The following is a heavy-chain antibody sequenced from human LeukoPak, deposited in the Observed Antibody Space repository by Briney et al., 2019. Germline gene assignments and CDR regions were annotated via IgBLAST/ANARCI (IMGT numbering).Heavy chain of an antibody. V-gene: IGHV3-30*04. CDR2: ISYDGSNK. D-gene: IGHD6-13*01. CDR1: GFTFSSYA. J-gene: IGHJ4*02. CDR3: ASPSIAAAGRNYFDY. Sequence: GGSLRLSCAASGFTFSSYAMHWVRQAPGKGLEWGAVISYDGSNKYYADSVKGRFTISRDNSKNTLYLQMNSLRAEDTAVYYCASPSIAAAGRNYFDYWGQGTLVTVSS.